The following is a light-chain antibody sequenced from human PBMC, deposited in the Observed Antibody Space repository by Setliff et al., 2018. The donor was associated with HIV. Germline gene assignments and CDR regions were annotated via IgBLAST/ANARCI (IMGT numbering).Light chain of an antibody. CDR3: CSYASSGSLV. V-gene: IGLV2-14*01. Sequence: QSALTQPASVSGSPGQSISISCSATSSDVGDFKYVSWYQQHPGKAPKLILYEVSKWPSGASNHFSGSKSGNTASLTISGLRTEDEAEYYCCSYASSGSLVFGAGTKVTVL. J-gene: IGLJ1*01. CDR1: SSDVGDFKY. CDR2: EVS.